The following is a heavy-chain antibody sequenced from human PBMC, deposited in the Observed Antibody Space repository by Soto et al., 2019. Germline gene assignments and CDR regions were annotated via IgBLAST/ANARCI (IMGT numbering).Heavy chain of an antibody. CDR1: GDSVSSNSAA. J-gene: IGHJ4*02. V-gene: IGHV6-1*01. CDR2: TYYRSKWYN. Sequence: QSQTLSLTCAISGDSVSSNSAAWNWIRQSPSRGLEWLGRTYYRSKWYNDYAVSVKSRITINPDTSKNQFSLQLNSVTPEDTAVYYCARDLYNWNYTGFDYWGQGTLVTVSS. D-gene: IGHD1-7*01. CDR3: ARDLYNWNYTGFDY.